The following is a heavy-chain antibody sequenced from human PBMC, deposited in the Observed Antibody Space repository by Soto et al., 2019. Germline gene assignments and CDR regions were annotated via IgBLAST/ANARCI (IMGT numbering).Heavy chain of an antibody. Sequence: PGGSLRLSCAASGFTFSSYGMHWVRQAPGKGLEWVAVIWYDGSNKYYADSVKGRFTISRDNSKNTLYLQMNSLRAEDTAVYYCARENYYDSSDDYWGQGTRVTVSS. D-gene: IGHD3-22*01. V-gene: IGHV3-33*08. CDR3: ARENYYDSSDDY. CDR2: IWYDGSNK. J-gene: IGHJ4*02. CDR1: GFTFSSYG.